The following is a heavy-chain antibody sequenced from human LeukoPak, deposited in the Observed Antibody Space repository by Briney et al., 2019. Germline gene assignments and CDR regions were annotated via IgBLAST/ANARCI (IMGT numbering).Heavy chain of an antibody. CDR1: GFTFSSYA. D-gene: IGHD6-19*01. CDR2: ISGSGGST. Sequence: GGSLRLSCAASGFTFSSYAMSWVRQAPGKGLEWVSAISGSGGSTYYADSVKGRFTISRDNSKNTLYLQMNSLRAEDTAVYYCARTYSSGWYAEYWGQGTLVTVSS. CDR3: ARTYSSGWYAEY. V-gene: IGHV3-23*01. J-gene: IGHJ4*02.